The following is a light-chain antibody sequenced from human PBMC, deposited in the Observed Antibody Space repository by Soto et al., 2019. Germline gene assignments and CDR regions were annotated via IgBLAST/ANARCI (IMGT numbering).Light chain of an antibody. CDR3: SSSAGXNPL. V-gene: IGLV2-8*01. J-gene: IGLJ2*01. CDR2: EVS. CDR1: SSDVGGYNY. Sequence: QSALTQPPSASGSPGQSVXISCTGTSSDVGGYNYVSWYQQHPGKAPKLMIYEVSRRPSGVPDRFSGSKSGNTASLTVSGLQADDEADYYCSSSAGXNPLFGGGTKLTVL.